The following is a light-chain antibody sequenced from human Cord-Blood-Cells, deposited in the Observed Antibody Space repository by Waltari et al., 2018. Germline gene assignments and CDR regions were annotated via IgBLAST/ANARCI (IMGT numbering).Light chain of an antibody. Sequence: QSALTQPASASGSPGQSITISCTGTSSDVGSYNLVSWYQQHPGKAPKLMIYEGSKPPAGVSNRFSGSKSGNTASLTISGLQAEDEADYYCCSYAGGYTWVFGGGTKLTVL. J-gene: IGLJ3*02. CDR2: EGS. CDR1: SSDVGSYNL. CDR3: CSYAGGYTWV. V-gene: IGLV2-23*01.